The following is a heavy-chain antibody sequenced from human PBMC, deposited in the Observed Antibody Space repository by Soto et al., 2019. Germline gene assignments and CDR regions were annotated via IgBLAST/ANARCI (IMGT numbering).Heavy chain of an antibody. CDR1: GGSISSFYYY. Sequence: SETLSLTCTVSGGSISSFYYYWSWIRQPPGKGLEWIGYIYYSGSTYYNPSLKSRVTISVDTSKNQFSLKLSSVTAADTAVYYCARNSLYYYGSESKNWFYPWGQGTLVIVSS. CDR2: IYYSGST. D-gene: IGHD3-10*01. CDR3: ARNSLYYYGSESKNWFYP. V-gene: IGHV4-30-4*01. J-gene: IGHJ5*02.